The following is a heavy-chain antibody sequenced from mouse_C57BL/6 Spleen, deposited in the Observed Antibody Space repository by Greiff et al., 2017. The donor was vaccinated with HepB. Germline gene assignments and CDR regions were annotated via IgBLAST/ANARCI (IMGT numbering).Heavy chain of an antibody. Sequence: QVQLKQPGAELVMPGASVKLSCKASGYTFTSYWMHWVKHRPGQGLEWIGEIDPSDSYTNYNQKFKGKSTLTVDKSSSTAYMQLSSLTSEDSAVYYCAIRPFYYDYDGAMDYWGQGTSVTVSS. D-gene: IGHD2-4*01. CDR3: AIRPFYYDYDGAMDY. J-gene: IGHJ4*01. V-gene: IGHV1-69*01. CDR2: IDPSDSYT. CDR1: GYTFTSYW.